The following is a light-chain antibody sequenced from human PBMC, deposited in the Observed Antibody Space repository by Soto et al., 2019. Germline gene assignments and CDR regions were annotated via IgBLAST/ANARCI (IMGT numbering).Light chain of an antibody. V-gene: IGKV1-5*01. Sequence: DIQMTQSPSTLSASVGDRVTINCRANQSIGSWLAWYQQKPGKAPKVIIYDATNLESGVPSRFSGSESGTEFTLTISSLQPDDSATYYCQQYNSFSRTFGQGTKVDIK. J-gene: IGKJ1*01. CDR1: QSIGSW. CDR3: QQYNSFSRT. CDR2: DAT.